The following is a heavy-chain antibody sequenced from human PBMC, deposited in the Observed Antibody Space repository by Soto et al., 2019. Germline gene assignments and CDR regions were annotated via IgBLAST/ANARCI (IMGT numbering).Heavy chain of an antibody. D-gene: IGHD3-3*01. J-gene: IGHJ6*03. CDR3: ARERNYDFWSGYFAPNYMDV. CDR2: IYYSGST. Sequence: SETLSLTCTVSGGSISSGGYYWSWIRQHPGKGLEWIGYIYYSGSTYYNPSLKSRVTISVDTSKNQFSLKLSSVTAADTAVYNCARERNYDFWSGYFAPNYMDVWGKGTTVTVSS. V-gene: IGHV4-31*03. CDR1: GGSISSGGYY.